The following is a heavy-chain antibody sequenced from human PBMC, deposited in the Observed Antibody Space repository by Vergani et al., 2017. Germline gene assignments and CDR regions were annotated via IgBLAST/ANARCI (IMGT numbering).Heavy chain of an antibody. D-gene: IGHD2-21*01. CDR3: ARDGGEYDKDALDV. J-gene: IGHJ3*01. CDR1: GGSFSTGGQS. V-gene: IGHV4-61*02. CDR2: IYTSGAT. Sequence: QVQLQESGPGLVKPSQTLSLTCTVSGGSFSTGGQSWTWLLQSAGQGLEWIGRIYTSGATNYNPSLRSRDIMSGDASKKPFSLKLTYVTAADTAVYYCARDGGEYDKDALDVWGQGTKVTVTS.